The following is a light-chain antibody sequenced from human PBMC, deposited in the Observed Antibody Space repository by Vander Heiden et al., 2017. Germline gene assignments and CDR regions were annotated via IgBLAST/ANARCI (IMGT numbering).Light chain of an antibody. J-gene: IGLJ3*02. CDR2: RDN. V-gene: IGLV1-47*01. Sequence: QSVLTQPPSTFGPPGQRVTFSCSGSTTNIENNYVYWYQKVPGTAPKIVIYRDNQRPSGISDRFSGSKSGTSASLAISGLRSEDEADYYCATWDDSLSSWVFGGGTGLTVL. CDR1: TTNIENNY. CDR3: ATWDDSLSSWV.